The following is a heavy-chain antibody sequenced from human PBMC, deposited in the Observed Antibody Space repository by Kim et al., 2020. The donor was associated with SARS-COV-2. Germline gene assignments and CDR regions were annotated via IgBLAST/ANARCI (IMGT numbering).Heavy chain of an antibody. D-gene: IGHD3-3*01. CDR1: GFSFGDYA. V-gene: IGHV3-49*03. Sequence: GGSLRLSCRASGFSFGDYAMSWFRQAPGKGLEWVGLIRSKSYGGTTEYAASVKGRFTMSRDDSKTTGYLEMNGLKTEDTAVYYCTRDRLEYFDAFNIWGQGTKVTVSS. CDR2: IRSKSYGGTT. CDR3: TRDRLEYFDAFNI. J-gene: IGHJ3*02.